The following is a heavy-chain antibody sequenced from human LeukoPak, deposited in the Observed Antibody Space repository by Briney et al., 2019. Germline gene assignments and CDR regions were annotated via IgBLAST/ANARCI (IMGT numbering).Heavy chain of an antibody. D-gene: IGHD6-19*01. J-gene: IGHJ4*02. V-gene: IGHV3-9*01. CDR2: ISWNSGGI. CDR1: GFTFYDYA. CDR3: AKGKKMTVAGLFDY. Sequence: AGGSLRLSCAASGFTFYDYAMHWVRQAPGKGLEWVSGISWNSGGIGYADSVKGRFTISRDNAKNSLYLQMNSLRADDTALYYCAKGKKMTVAGLFDYWGQGTLVTVSS.